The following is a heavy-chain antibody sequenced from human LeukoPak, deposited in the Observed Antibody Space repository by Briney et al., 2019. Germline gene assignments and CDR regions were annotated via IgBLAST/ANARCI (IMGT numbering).Heavy chain of an antibody. D-gene: IGHD4-17*01. V-gene: IGHV3-74*01. CDR2: IKGDGSDT. CDR1: GFTFSSYW. J-gene: IGHJ4*02. Sequence: GGSLRLSCAASGFTFSSYWMHWVRQTPGKGLVWVSRIKGDGSDTLYADSVKGRFTISRDNSKNTLYLQTSSLGVDDTAVYYCARASTTVPNLLDYWGQGALVSVSS. CDR3: ARASTTVPNLLDY.